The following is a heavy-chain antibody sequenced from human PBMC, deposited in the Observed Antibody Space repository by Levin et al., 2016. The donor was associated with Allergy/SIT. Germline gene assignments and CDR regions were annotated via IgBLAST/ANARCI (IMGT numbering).Heavy chain of an antibody. CDR2: IYSDSST. CDR3: ATYMIVGITQ. D-gene: IGHD1-26*01. Sequence: WIRQPPGKGLEWVSLIYSDSSTYYADSVKGRFTISRDKSNNTLYLQMNNLRAEDTAVYYCATYMIVGITQWGQGTLVTVSS. V-gene: IGHV3-53*01. J-gene: IGHJ4*02.